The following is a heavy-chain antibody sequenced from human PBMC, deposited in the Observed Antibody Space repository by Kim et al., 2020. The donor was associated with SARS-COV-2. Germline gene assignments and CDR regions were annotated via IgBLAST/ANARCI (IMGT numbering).Heavy chain of an antibody. D-gene: IGHD3-16*02. V-gene: IGHV1-2*06. CDR1: GYNFTDYS. Sequence: ASVKVSCRASGYNFTDYSMHWVRQAPGQGLEWMGRINPKSGGVNYGQKYQGRDTMTMDAAISTAFMDLRNLRSDDTAVYYCARALSYYGMDVWGQGTAVT. J-gene: IGHJ6*02. CDR2: INPKSGGV. CDR3: ARALSYYGMDV.